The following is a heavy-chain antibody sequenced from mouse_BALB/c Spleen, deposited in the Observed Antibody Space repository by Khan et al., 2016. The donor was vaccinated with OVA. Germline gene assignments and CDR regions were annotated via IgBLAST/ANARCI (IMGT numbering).Heavy chain of an antibody. CDR3: ATHLTGSFAY. J-gene: IGHJ3*01. CDR2: ISSDGDYT. V-gene: IGHV5-6*01. CDR1: GFTFSPYS. Sequence: DVQLVDSGGDLVKSGGSLKLSCAASGFTFSPYSMSWVRQTPDKRLEWVATISSDGDYTYYPDSVKGRFNTSRDNAKNNLYLQMSSLRSEDTAIYYCATHLTGSFAYWGQGTLVTVSA. D-gene: IGHD4-1*01.